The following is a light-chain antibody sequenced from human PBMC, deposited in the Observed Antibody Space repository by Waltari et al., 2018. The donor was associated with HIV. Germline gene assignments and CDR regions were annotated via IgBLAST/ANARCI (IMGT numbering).Light chain of an antibody. CDR1: QDIRNY. J-gene: IGKJ2*01. V-gene: IGKV1-27*01. CDR3: QKYNTAPYT. CDR2: AAS. Sequence: DIQMTQSPSSLSASVGDRVTITCRASQDIRNYLAWYQQKPGKVPKLLIYAASILQSWVPSRFSGSESGTDFTLTISSLQPEDVATYYCQKYNTAPYTFGQGTKLEIK.